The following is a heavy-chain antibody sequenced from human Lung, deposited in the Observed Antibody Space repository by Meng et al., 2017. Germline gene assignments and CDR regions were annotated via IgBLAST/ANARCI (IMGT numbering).Heavy chain of an antibody. CDR2: INHSGST. Sequence: QVQLQQGGAGLLKPSATLSLTCVVPGGSFSDYYWSWIRQPPGKGLEWIGEINHSGSTNYNPSLESRATISVDTSQNNLSLKLSSVTAADSAVYYCARGPTTMAHDFDYWGQGTLVTVSS. CDR1: GGSFSDYY. D-gene: IGHD4-11*01. V-gene: IGHV4-34*01. J-gene: IGHJ4*02. CDR3: ARGPTTMAHDFDY.